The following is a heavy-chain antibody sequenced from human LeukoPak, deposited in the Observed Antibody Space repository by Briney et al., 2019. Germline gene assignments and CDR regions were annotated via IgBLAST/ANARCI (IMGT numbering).Heavy chain of an antibody. CDR3: STTPYYDSGGYYYSY. CDR1: GFTFSSYW. CDR2: INQDGTEK. J-gene: IGHJ4*02. Sequence: GGSLRLSCAASGFTFSSYWMSWVRQAPREGLEWVAKINQDGTEKAYVDSVRGRFTVSRDNAKNMLYLQMNSLRAEDTAVYYCSTTPYYDSGGYYYSYWGQGTLVTVSS. V-gene: IGHV3-7*01. D-gene: IGHD3-22*01.